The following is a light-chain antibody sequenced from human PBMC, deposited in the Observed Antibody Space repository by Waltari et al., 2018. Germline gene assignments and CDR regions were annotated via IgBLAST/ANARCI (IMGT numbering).Light chain of an antibody. V-gene: IGLV2-14*03. CDR3: SSYVGHTLWV. CDR2: DVT. J-gene: IGLJ3*02. Sequence: QSALAQPASVSGSPGQSITFSCTGDYNYVSWYHKHPGRAPKLVIDDVTNRPSGVSDRFSGSKSGNTASLTISGLQAEDEAYYYCSSYVGHTLWVFGGGTKLTVL. CDR1: DYNY.